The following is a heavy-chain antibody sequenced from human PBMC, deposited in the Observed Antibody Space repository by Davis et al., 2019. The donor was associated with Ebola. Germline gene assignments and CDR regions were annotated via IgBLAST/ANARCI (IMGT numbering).Heavy chain of an antibody. D-gene: IGHD2-21*02. V-gene: IGHV4-4*02. CDR1: GDSISSSNW. CDR2: ISQSGST. J-gene: IGHJ4*02. CDR3: ARGVGVVTATINDY. Sequence: SETLSLTCAVSGDSISSSNWWSWVRQPPGKGLEWIGEISQSGSTNYNPSLKSRVTISVDTSKNQFSLKRSSVTAADTAVYYCARGVGVVTATINDYWGQGTLVTVSS.